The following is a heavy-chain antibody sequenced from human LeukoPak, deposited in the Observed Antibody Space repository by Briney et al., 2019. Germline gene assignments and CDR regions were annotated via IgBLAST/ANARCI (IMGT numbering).Heavy chain of an antibody. V-gene: IGHV4-30-2*01. CDR3: ARLTGLAAAGRVDY. J-gene: IGHJ4*02. CDR1: GGSISSGGYY. Sequence: SETLSLTCTVSGGSISSGGYYWSWIRQPPGKGLEWIGYIYHSGSTYYNPSLKSRVTISVDRSKNQFSLKLSSVTAADTAVYYCARLTGLAAAGRVDYWGQGTLVTVSS. CDR2: IYHSGST. D-gene: IGHD6-13*01.